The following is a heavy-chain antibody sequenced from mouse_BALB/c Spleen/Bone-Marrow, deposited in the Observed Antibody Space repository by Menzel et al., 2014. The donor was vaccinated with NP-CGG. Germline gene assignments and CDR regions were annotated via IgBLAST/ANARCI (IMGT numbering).Heavy chain of an antibody. V-gene: IGHV1-4*01. CDR2: IIPNSGYS. CDR3: TIRYYAMDY. J-gene: IGHJ4*01. CDR1: GYTFTRDT. Sequence: QVQLQQSGAELARPGASVKMSCQASGYTFTRDTMHWVKKRPGQGLEWIGYIIPNSGYSNYNQKFKDKATLTADKSSSTAYMQLSSLTSDDPAVYYCTIRYYAMDYWGQGTSVTVSS.